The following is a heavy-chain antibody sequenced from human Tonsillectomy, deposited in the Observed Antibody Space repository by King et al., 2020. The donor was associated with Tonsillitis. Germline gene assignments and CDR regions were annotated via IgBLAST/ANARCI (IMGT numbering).Heavy chain of an antibody. CDR3: ARDTIVGYGGGRYLYPRRAWEI. Sequence: VQLVESGGGLVKPGGSLRLSCAASGFTFSSYSMNWVRQAPGKGLEWVSSISSSSSYIYYADSVKGRFTISRDNAKNSLYLQMNSLRAEDTAVYYCARDTIVGYGGGRYLYPRRAWEIWGQGTMGTVSS. CDR1: GFTFSSYS. CDR2: ISSSSSYI. V-gene: IGHV3-21*01. D-gene: IGHD3-16*02. J-gene: IGHJ3*02.